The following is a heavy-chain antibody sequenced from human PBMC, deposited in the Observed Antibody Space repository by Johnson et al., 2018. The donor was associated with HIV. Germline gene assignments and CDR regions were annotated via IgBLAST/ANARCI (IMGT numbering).Heavy chain of an antibody. CDR2: IRYDGSNK. CDR1: GFTFSSYG. V-gene: IGHV3-30*02. CDR3: ARTNGYYGSGRGSLFYFDI. D-gene: IGHD3-10*01. J-gene: IGHJ3*02. Sequence: VQLVESGGGVVQPGGSMRLSCAASGFTFSSYGMHWVRQAPGKGLEWVAFIRYDGSNKYYADSVKGRFTISRDNPKNTLSLQMNRLRAGDTAVYYCARTNGYYGSGRGSLFYFDIWGQGTMVTVSS.